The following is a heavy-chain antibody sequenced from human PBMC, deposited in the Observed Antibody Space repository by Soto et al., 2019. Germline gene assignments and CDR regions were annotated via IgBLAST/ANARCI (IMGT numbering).Heavy chain of an antibody. D-gene: IGHD1-26*01. CDR3: ARGANYYYYHGIDV. V-gene: IGHV4-59*02. CDR1: GGSVNDYY. CDR2: VYYIGST. Sequence: QVQLQESGPGLVKPSETLSLTCSVSGGSVNDYYWSWVRQPPGKGLEWIGFVYYIGSTNYNPSLKSRVTISVDTSKNPFSLKLRSVNAADTAVYYCARGANYYYYHGIDVWGPGTTVTVSS. J-gene: IGHJ6*02.